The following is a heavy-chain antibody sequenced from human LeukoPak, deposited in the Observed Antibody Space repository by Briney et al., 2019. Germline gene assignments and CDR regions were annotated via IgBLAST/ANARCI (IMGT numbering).Heavy chain of an antibody. D-gene: IGHD2-2*01. CDR3: ARDAGVVVPTARVPLNP. CDR1: GYTFTSYG. J-gene: IGHJ5*02. CDR2: ISTYNGNT. Sequence: GASVKVSCKASGYTFTSYGISWVRQAPGQGLEWMGWISTYNGNTNYAQKLQERVTMTTDTSTSIVYMELRSLRSDDTAVYYCARDAGVVVPTARVPLNPWGQGTLVTVS. V-gene: IGHV1-18*01.